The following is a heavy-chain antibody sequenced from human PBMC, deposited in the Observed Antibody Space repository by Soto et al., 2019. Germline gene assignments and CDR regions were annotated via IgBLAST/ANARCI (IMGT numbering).Heavy chain of an antibody. D-gene: IGHD1-20*01. CDR3: ARPPSVSA. Sequence: EVQLVESGGGLVQPGRSLRLSCAASGFTFDDYAMHWVRQAPGKGLEWVSGISWNSGSIGYADSVKGRFTISRDNSKNTLYLQMNSLRAEDTAVYYCARPPSVSAWGQGTLVTVSS. CDR2: ISWNSGSI. J-gene: IGHJ5*02. V-gene: IGHV3-9*01. CDR1: GFTFDDYA.